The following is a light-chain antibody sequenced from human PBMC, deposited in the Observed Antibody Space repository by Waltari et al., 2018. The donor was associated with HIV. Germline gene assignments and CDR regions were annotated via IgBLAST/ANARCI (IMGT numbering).Light chain of an antibody. Sequence: QSVLTQPPSVSGAPGQRVTISCTGSSSNIGAGSDVHWYQQLPGTAPKPLIYDNINRPAGVPDRFSGSKSGTSASLAITGLQAEDEADYYCQSYDSSLRVFGGGTKLTGL. CDR1: SSNIGAGSD. J-gene: IGLJ3*02. CDR3: QSYDSSLRV. V-gene: IGLV1-40*01. CDR2: DNI.